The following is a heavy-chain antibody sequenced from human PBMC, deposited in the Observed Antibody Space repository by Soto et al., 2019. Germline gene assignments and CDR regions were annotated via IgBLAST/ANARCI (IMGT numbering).Heavy chain of an antibody. J-gene: IGHJ6*02. CDR1: GFTFSSYS. Sequence: EVQLVESGGGLVKPGGCLRLSCAASGFTFSSYSMNWVRQAPGKGLEWVSSISSSSSYIYYADSVKGRFTISRDNAKNSLFLQMHSLRAEDTAVYYCARRAPKDIVVVPAVSYYYYYGMDVWGQGTTVTASS. V-gene: IGHV3-21*01. D-gene: IGHD2-2*01. CDR3: ARRAPKDIVVVPAVSYYYYYGMDV. CDR2: ISSSSSYI.